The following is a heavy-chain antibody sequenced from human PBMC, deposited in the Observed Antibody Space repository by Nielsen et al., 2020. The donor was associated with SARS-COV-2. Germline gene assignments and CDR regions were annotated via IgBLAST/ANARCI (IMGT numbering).Heavy chain of an antibody. CDR3: ARDRVYEYCSGGSCYAHYYYGMDV. J-gene: IGHJ6*02. Sequence: RQAPGKGLEWIGEINHSGSTNYNPSLKSRVTISVDTSKNQFSLKLSSVTAADTAVYYCARDRVYEYCSGGSCYAHYYYGMDVWGQGTTVTVSS. V-gene: IGHV4-34*13. CDR2: INHSGST. D-gene: IGHD2-15*01.